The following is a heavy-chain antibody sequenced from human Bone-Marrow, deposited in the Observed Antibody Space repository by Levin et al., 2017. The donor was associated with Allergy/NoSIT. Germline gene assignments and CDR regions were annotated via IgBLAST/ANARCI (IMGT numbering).Heavy chain of an antibody. CDR2: MNPSTGGT. V-gene: IGHV1-2*02. CDR1: GYTFTGHY. Sequence: GGSLRLSCKASGYTFTGHYVHWVRQAPGQGLEWMGWMNPSTGGTKFPQRFQGRVTMTRDTSTGTAFMDLTRLTSDDTAVYYCARVAGSLVAADDYFDYWGQGTLVTVSS. D-gene: IGHD5-12*01. CDR3: ARVAGSLVAADDYFDY. J-gene: IGHJ4*02.